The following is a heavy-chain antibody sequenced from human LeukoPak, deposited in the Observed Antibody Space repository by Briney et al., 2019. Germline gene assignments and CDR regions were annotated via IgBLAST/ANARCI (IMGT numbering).Heavy chain of an antibody. CDR3: ARVGDSSGYYLRDWYFDL. CDR1: GGSISSYY. V-gene: IGHV4-4*07. D-gene: IGHD3-22*01. J-gene: IGHJ2*01. CDR2: IYTSGST. Sequence: PSETLSLTCTVSGGSISSYYWSWIRQPAGKGLEWIGRIYTSGSTNYNPSLKSRVTMSVDTSKNQFSLKLSSVTAADTAVYYCARVGDSSGYYLRDWYFDLWGRGTLVTVSS.